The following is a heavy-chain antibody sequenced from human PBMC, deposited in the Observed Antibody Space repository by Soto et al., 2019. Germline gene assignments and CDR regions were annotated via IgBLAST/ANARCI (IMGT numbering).Heavy chain of an antibody. CDR3: ARAHTMVRGVYYYYGMAV. V-gene: IGHV4-4*07. D-gene: IGHD3-10*01. CDR2: IYTSGRT. Sequence: PSQTLSLTCTVAGGSISRYYWSWIRQPARKGLEWIGRIYTSGRTNYNPSLKSRVTMSVDTSKNQFSLKLSSVTAADTAVYYCARAHTMVRGVYYYYGMAVLGKGTTGTVSS. J-gene: IGHJ6*04. CDR1: GGSISRYY.